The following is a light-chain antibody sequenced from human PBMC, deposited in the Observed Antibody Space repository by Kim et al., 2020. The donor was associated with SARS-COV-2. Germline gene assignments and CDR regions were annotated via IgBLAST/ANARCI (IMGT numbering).Light chain of an antibody. V-gene: IGLV2-23*01. Sequence: LTQPASVSGSTGQSITISCAGTSSDVGSYSLVSWYQQYPGKVPTAIIYEDTKRPSGVSNRFSGAKSGNTASLTISGLQADAEAIYFCCSYAGDATVVFGGGTQLTVL. J-gene: IGLJ2*01. CDR3: CSYAGDATVV. CDR1: SSDVGSYSL. CDR2: EDT.